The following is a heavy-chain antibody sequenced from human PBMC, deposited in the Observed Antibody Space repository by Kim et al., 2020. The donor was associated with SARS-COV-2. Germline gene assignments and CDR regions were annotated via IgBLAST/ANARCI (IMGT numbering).Heavy chain of an antibody. CDR1: GFTFSSYA. J-gene: IGHJ6*02. Sequence: GGSLRLSCAASGFTFSSYAMSWVRQAPGKGLEWVSAISGSGGSTYYADSVKGRVTISRDNSKNTLYLQMNSLRAEDTAVYYCAKEGVLRYFDWLLYRGGMDVWGQGTTVTVSS. D-gene: IGHD3-9*01. CDR3: AKEGVLRYFDWLLYRGGMDV. V-gene: IGHV3-23*01. CDR2: ISGSGGST.